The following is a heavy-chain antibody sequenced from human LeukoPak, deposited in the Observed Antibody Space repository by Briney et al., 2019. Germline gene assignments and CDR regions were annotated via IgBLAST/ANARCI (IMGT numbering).Heavy chain of an antibody. CDR2: ITGGGGGT. CDR3: AKSRSSMVRGATLEALDI. CDR1: GFTFSSYA. D-gene: IGHD3-10*01. J-gene: IGHJ3*02. V-gene: IGHV3-23*01. Sequence: GGSLRLSCAASGFTFSSYAMNWVRQAPGKGLDWVSDITGGGGGTYYADSVKGRFTISRDNSKNTLYLQMNSLRGEDTAVYYCAKSRSSMVRGATLEALDIWGQGTVVTVSS.